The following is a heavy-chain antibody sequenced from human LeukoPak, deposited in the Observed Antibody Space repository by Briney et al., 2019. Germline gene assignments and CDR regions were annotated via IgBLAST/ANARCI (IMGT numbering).Heavy chain of an antibody. CDR1: GYTFTSYV. V-gene: IGHV1-18*01. D-gene: IGHD3-10*01. J-gene: IGHJ6*03. Sequence: ASVKVSCKASGYTFTSYVISWVRQAPGQGLEWMGWISAYNGNTNYAQKLQARVTMTTDTSTSTAYMELRSLRSDDTAVYYCARLRKSRGVYYYYYMDVWGKGTTVTVSS. CDR3: ARLRKSRGVYYYYYMDV. CDR2: ISAYNGNT.